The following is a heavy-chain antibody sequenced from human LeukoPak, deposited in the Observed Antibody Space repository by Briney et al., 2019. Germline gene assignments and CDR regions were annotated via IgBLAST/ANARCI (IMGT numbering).Heavy chain of an antibody. V-gene: IGHV4-30-2*01. J-gene: IGHJ4*02. Sequence: SQTLSLTCTVSGGSISSGGYYWSWIRQPPGKGLEWIGYIYHSGSTYYNPSLKSRVTISVDRSKNQFSLKLSSVTAADTVVYYCARDPSYTATNRGGYWGQGTLVTVSS. CDR3: ARDPSYTATNRGGY. CDR1: GGSISSGGYY. CDR2: IYHSGST. D-gene: IGHD5-18*01.